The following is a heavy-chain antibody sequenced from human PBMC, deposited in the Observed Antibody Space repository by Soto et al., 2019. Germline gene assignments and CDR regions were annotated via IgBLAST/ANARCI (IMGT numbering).Heavy chain of an antibody. D-gene: IGHD3-9*01. V-gene: IGHV1-69*06. CDR2: ITPIFGTA. J-gene: IGHJ4*02. CDR3: ARTTRYDILTGYYRGGFDY. CDR1: GGTFSSYA. Sequence: SVKVSCKASGGTFSSYAISWVRQAPGQGLEWMGGITPIFGTANYAQKFQGRVTITADKSTSTAYMELSSLRSEDTAVYYCARTTRYDILTGYYRGGFDYWGQGTLVTVSS.